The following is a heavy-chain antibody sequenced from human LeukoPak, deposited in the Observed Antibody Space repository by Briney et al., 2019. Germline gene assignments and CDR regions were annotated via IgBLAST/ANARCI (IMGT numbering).Heavy chain of an antibody. CDR3: ARGSRTTGTTSGLFY. Sequence: HPGGSLRLSCAASGFTVSSNYMSWVRQAPGKGLGWVSVIYSGGSTYYADSVKGRFTISRDNSKNTLYLQMNSLRAEDTAVYYCARGSRTTGTTSGLFYWGQGTLVTVSS. CDR2: IYSGGST. CDR1: GFTVSSNY. J-gene: IGHJ4*02. V-gene: IGHV3-53*01. D-gene: IGHD1-1*01.